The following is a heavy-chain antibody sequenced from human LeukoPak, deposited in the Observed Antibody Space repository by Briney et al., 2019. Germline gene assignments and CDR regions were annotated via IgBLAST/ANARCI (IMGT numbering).Heavy chain of an antibody. J-gene: IGHJ5*02. CDR3: ARDGTYCTNGVRYANWFDP. Sequence: SETLSLTCTVSGGSISSYYWSWILQPAGKGLEWIGRIYTSGSTNYNPSLKSRVTMSVDTSKNQFSLKLSSVTAADTAVYYCARDGTYCTNGVRYANWFDPWGQGTLVTVSS. D-gene: IGHD2-8*01. CDR1: GGSISSYY. CDR2: IYTSGST. V-gene: IGHV4-4*07.